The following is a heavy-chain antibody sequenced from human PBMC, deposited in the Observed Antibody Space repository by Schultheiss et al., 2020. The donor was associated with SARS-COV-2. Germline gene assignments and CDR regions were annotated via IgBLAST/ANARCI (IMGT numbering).Heavy chain of an antibody. CDR2: ISYDGSNK. CDR1: GFTFSSYA. V-gene: IGHV3-30-3*01. CDR3: AREGRAYNWFDP. Sequence: GGSLRLSCAASGFTFSSYAMHWVRQAPGKGLEWVAVISYDGSNKYYADSVKGRFTISRDNAKNSLYLQMNSLRAEDTAVYYCAREGRAYNWFDPWGQGTLVTVSS. J-gene: IGHJ5*02.